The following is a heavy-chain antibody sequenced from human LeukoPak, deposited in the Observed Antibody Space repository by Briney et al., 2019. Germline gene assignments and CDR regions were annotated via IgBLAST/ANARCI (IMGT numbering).Heavy chain of an antibody. Sequence: GGSLRLSCAASGFTFSSYSMNWVRQAPGKGLEWVSSISRGGDYTNYADSVKGRFTISRDNAKNSLYLQMNSLRADDTAVYYCARSGSHDYWGQGTLVTVSS. CDR2: ISRGGDYT. V-gene: IGHV3-21*04. CDR3: ARSGSHDY. D-gene: IGHD1-26*01. J-gene: IGHJ4*02. CDR1: GFTFSSYS.